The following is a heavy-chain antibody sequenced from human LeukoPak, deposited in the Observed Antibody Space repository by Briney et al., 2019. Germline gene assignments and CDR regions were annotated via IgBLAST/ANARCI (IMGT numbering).Heavy chain of an antibody. CDR1: GYSFTNYW. CDR2: IYPGDSDA. V-gene: IGHV5-51*01. Sequence: RGESLKISCKGSGYSFTNYWIGWVRQMPGKGLEWMGIIYPGDSDARRSPSFQGQVTISADKSINTAYLQWSSLKASDTAMYYCARHGNTDDGTIRGFDYWGQGTLVTVSS. J-gene: IGHJ4*02. CDR3: ARHGNTDDGTIRGFDY. D-gene: IGHD5-12*01.